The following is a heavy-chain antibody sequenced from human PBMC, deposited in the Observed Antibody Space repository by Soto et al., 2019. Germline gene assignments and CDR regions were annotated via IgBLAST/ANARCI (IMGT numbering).Heavy chain of an antibody. Sequence: SETLSLTCTVSGGSISSGGYYWSWIRQHPGKGLEWIGYIYYSGSTYYNPSLKSRVTISVDTSKNQFSLKLSSVTAADTAVYYCARGEYSYPDGYYFDYWGQGTLVTVSS. CDR3: ARGEYSYPDGYYFDY. V-gene: IGHV4-31*03. CDR2: IYYSGST. D-gene: IGHD5-18*01. J-gene: IGHJ4*02. CDR1: GGSISSGGYY.